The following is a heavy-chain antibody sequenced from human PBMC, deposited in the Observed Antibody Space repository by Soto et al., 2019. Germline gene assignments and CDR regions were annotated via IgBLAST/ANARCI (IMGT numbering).Heavy chain of an antibody. J-gene: IGHJ6*03. CDR1: GFTFSSYA. CDR2: ISGSGGST. V-gene: IGHV3-23*01. CDR3: ATRPEYYDFWSGYSNHYYMDV. Sequence: GGSLRLSCAASGFTFSSYAMSWVRQAPGKGLEWVSAISGSGGSTYYADSVKGRFTISRDNSKNTLYLQMNSLRAEDTAVYYCATRPEYYDFWSGYSNHYYMDVWGKGTTVTVSS. D-gene: IGHD3-3*01.